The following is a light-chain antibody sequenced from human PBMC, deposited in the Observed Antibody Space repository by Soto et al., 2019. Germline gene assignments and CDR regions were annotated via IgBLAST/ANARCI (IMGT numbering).Light chain of an antibody. J-gene: IGKJ1*01. CDR2: SAS. CDR3: QQSGSSGT. CDR1: QSVSNNY. Sequence: EIVLTQSPGTLSLSPGERATLSCRASQSVSNNYLAWYQQKPGQAPRLLIYSASNRATGIPARFSGSGSGTDFTLSISRLEPEECAVYYCQQSGSSGTFGQGTKVEIK. V-gene: IGKV3-20*01.